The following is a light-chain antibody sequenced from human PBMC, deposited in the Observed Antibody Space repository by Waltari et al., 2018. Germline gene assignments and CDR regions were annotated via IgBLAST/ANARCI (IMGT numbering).Light chain of an antibody. Sequence: EIVLTPSPGTLSLSPGERATLSCRASQSVTSISLTWYQHKLGQAPRLLIYGTSSRATGIPDRFSGSGSGTDFTLTISRLEPEDVAVYYCQQYDGEVVTFGGGTKVEI. J-gene: IGKJ4*01. CDR1: QSVTSIS. V-gene: IGKV3-20*01. CDR3: QQYDGEVVT. CDR2: GTS.